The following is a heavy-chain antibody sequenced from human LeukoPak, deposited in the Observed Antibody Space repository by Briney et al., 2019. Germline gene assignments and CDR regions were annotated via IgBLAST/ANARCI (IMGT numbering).Heavy chain of an antibody. V-gene: IGHV3-23*01. CDR2: ITSEGSRT. J-gene: IGHJ4*02. CDR3: AKGNAITPDY. Sequence: GGSLRLSCAASGFTFSSYAMSWVRQAPGKGLEWVSAITSEGSRTYNADCVRGRFAISRDNSKNTLYLQMNGLRADDTAVYYCAKGNAITPDYWGQGTLVTVSS. D-gene: IGHD1-14*01. CDR1: GFTFSSYA.